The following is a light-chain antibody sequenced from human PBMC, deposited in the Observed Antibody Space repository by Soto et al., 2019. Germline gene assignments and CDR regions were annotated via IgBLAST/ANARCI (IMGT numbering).Light chain of an antibody. V-gene: IGLV2-23*02. CDR3: CSYAGGDSAI. CDR2: EVA. CDR1: TSDVGSYNF. J-gene: IGLJ2*01. Sequence: QSALTQPPSVSGSPGQSITISCTGSTSDVGSYNFVSWYQQYPGKAPKLMIYEVAKRPSGVSNRFSGSKSVNTASLTISGLQAEDEADYYCCSYAGGDSAIFGGGTKLNVL.